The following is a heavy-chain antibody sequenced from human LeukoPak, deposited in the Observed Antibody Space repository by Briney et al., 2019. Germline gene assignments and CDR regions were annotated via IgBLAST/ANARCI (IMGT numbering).Heavy chain of an antibody. CDR2: ISWDGGST. D-gene: IGHD3-22*01. V-gene: IGHV3-43D*03. Sequence: PGGSLRLSCAASGFTFDDYAMHWVRQAPGKGLEWVSLISWDGGSTYYADSVKGRFTISRDNSKNSLYLQMNSLRAEDTALYYCAKDISGGGYYDSSGYLHDWGQGTLVTVS. J-gene: IGHJ4*02. CDR1: GFTFDDYA. CDR3: AKDISGGGYYDSSGYLHD.